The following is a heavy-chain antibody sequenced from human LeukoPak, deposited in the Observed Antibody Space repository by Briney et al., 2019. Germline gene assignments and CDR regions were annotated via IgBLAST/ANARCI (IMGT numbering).Heavy chain of an antibody. V-gene: IGHV4-39*07. CDR3: AHMVRGVIGAWVGY. J-gene: IGHJ4*02. CDR1: GGSISSSIYY. Sequence: SETLSLTCTVSGGSISSSIYYWGWIRQPPGKGLEWIGSIYYSGSTYYNPSLKSRVTISVDTSKNQFSLKLSSVTAADTAVYYCAHMVRGVIGAWVGYWGQGTLVTVSS. D-gene: IGHD3-10*01. CDR2: IYYSGST.